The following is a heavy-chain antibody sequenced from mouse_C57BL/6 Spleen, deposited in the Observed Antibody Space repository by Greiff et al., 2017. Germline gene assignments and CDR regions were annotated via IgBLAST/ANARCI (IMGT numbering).Heavy chain of an antibody. Sequence: QVQLQQSGAELARPGASVKLSCKASGYTFTSYGISWVKQRTGQGLEWIGEIYPRSGNTYYNEKFKGKATLTADKSSSTAYMELRSLTSEDSAVYFCARDPYYEPRSYWYFDVWGTGTTVTVSS. CDR1: GYTFTSYG. J-gene: IGHJ1*03. CDR2: IYPRSGNT. V-gene: IGHV1-81*01. CDR3: ARDPYYEPRSYWYFDV. D-gene: IGHD2-4*01.